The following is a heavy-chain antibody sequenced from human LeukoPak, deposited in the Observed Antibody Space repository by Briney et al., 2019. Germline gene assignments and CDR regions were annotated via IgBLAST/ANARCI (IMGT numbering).Heavy chain of an antibody. V-gene: IGHV1-18*01. CDR1: GYTFTSYG. CDR2: ISAYNGNT. CDR3: ARSYSRAYCGGDCYEGY. J-gene: IGHJ4*02. Sequence: GASVKVSCKASGYTFTSYGISWVRQAPGQGLEWMGWISAYNGNTNYAQKLQGRDTMTTDTSTSTAYMELRSLRSDDTAVYYCARSYSRAYCGGDCYEGYWGQGTLVTVSS. D-gene: IGHD2-21*02.